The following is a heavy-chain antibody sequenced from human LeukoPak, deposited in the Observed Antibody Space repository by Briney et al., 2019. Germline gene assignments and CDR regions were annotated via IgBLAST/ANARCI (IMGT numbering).Heavy chain of an antibody. CDR1: GFTFSSHS. D-gene: IGHD3-10*01. J-gene: IGHJ5*02. Sequence: SGGSLSLSCAVSGFTFSSHSLNWVRQAPAKGLEWIWYISSSCNTIHYADPVQDRCTISRDNAKHSVYLQMNSLSAEDTAMYYCARDGWFGDYNWFAPSGPGNLVTVSS. CDR2: ISSSCNTI. V-gene: IGHV3-48*01. CDR3: ARDGWFGDYNWFAP.